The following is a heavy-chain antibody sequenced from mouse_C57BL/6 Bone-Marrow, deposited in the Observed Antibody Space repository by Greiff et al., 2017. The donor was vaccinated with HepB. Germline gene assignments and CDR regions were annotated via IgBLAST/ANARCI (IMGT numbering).Heavy chain of an antibody. Sequence: VQLQQPGAELVKPGASVKLSCKASGYTFTSYWMQWVKQRPGQGLEWIGEIDPSDSYTNYNQKFKGKATLTVDTSSSTAYMQLSSLTSEDSAVYYCARGGDYDEDWFAYGGQGTLVTVSA. CDR2: IDPSDSYT. V-gene: IGHV1-50*01. J-gene: IGHJ3*01. D-gene: IGHD2-4*01. CDR1: GYTFTSYW. CDR3: ARGGDYDEDWFAY.